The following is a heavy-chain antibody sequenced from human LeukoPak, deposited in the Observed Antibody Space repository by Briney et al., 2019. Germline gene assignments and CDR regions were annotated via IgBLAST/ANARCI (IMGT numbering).Heavy chain of an antibody. CDR2: ISGSGGST. D-gene: IGHD3-3*01. V-gene: IGHV3-23*01. J-gene: IGHJ4*02. Sequence: GGSLRLSCAASGFTFSSYAMSWVRQAPGKGLEWVSAISGSGGSTYYADSVKGRSTISKDNSKNTLYLQMNSLRAEDTAVYYCAKFGRITIFGVVDYWGQGTLVTVSS. CDR3: AKFGRITIFGVVDY. CDR1: GFTFSSYA.